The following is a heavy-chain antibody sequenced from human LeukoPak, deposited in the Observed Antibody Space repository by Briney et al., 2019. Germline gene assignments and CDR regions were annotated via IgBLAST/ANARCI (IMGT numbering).Heavy chain of an antibody. CDR1: GVSISSSY. J-gene: IGHJ4*02. D-gene: IGHD1-7*01. Sequence: KTSETLSLTCTVSGVSISSSYWSWIRQPPGKGLEWIGYSGNSNHNPSLESRVTISVDTSKNQFFLKLSSVSAADTAVYYCARDRPGTTSLEYWGQGTLVTVSS. V-gene: IGHV4-59*01. CDR2: SGNS. CDR3: ARDRPGTTSLEY.